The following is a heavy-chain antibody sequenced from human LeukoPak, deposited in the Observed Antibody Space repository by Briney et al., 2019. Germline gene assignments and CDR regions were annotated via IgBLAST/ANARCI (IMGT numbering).Heavy chain of an antibody. CDR2: ISGSGDTM. CDR1: GFTFSSHE. CDR3: ARGAVAGTPPVDY. D-gene: IGHD6-19*01. Sequence: GGSLRLSCATSGFTFSSHEMNWVRQAPGKGLEWLSYISGSGDTMYYADSVRGRFTISRDNAKNSLYLQMNSLRTEDSALYSCARGAVAGTPPVDYWGPGTLVTVSS. V-gene: IGHV3-48*03. J-gene: IGHJ4*02.